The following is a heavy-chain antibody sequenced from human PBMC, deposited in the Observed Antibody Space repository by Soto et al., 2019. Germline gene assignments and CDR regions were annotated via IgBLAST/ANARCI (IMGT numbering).Heavy chain of an antibody. CDR2: IFAGDGHT. J-gene: IGHJ4*02. D-gene: IGHD2-2*02. Sequence: QVQLVQSGAEEKKPGASVKVSCKASGFTFTNYVIHLLRQAPGQRPERMGWIFAGDGHTKYSQQFQGRLTITRDTSASTAYMEMSSLTSKDTAVYYCARAYTTSWLFDYWGQGTLVAVFS. CDR3: ARAYTTSWLFDY. CDR1: GFTFTNYV. V-gene: IGHV1-3*05.